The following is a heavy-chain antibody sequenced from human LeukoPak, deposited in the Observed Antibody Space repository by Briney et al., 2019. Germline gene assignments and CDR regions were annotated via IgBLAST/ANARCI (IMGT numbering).Heavy chain of an antibody. CDR1: GFTFSSYV. CDR2: ISGSGGTT. D-gene: IGHD1-14*01. Sequence: GGSLRLSCAASGFTFSSYVMSWVRQAPGKGLEWVSGISGSGGTTHYADSVKGRFTVTRDNSRNTLYLQLNSLRAEDTAMYYWAKETTSKYGGFDMWGQGTMVTVSS. CDR3: AKETTSKYGGFDM. J-gene: IGHJ3*02. V-gene: IGHV3-23*01.